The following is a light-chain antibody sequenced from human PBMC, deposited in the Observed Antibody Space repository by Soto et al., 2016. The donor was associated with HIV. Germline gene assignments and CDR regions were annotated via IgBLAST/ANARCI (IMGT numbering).Light chain of an antibody. Sequence: DIQLTQYPSFLSASVGDRVLFTCRASQDIKNSLAWYQQKPGKAPKLLLNAASKLESGVPSRFSGSGSGTDYTLTISSLQPEDFATYYCQQYYSTSITFGQGTRLEIK. CDR1: QDIKNS. J-gene: IGKJ5*01. CDR2: AAS. V-gene: IGKV1-NL1*01. CDR3: QQYYSTSIT.